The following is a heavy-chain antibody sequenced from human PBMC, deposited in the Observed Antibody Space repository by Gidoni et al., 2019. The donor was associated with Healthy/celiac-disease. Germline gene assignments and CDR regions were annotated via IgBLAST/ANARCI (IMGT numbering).Heavy chain of an antibody. CDR1: GGSISSGSSY. Sequence: QVQLQESVPGLVKPSQTLSLTCTFPGGSISSGSSYWSWIRQPAGKGLEWIGRIYTSGSTNYNPSIKSRVTISVDTSKNQFSLKLSSVTAADTAVYYCARDLNYDFWSGYGAFDIWGQGTMVTVSS. D-gene: IGHD3-3*01. J-gene: IGHJ3*02. CDR3: ARDLNYDFWSGYGAFDI. CDR2: IYTSGST. V-gene: IGHV4-61*02.